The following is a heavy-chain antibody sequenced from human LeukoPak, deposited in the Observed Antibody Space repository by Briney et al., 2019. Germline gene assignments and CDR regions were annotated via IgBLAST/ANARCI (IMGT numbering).Heavy chain of an antibody. D-gene: IGHD3-3*01. J-gene: IGHJ4*02. CDR1: GGSISSSSYY. CDR3: ARENDFWSGPGEY. Sequence: SETLSLTCTVSGGSISSSSYYWGWIRQPPGKGLEWIGSIYYSGSTYYNPSLKSRVTISVDTSKNQFSLKLSSVTAADTGVYYCARENDFWSGPGEYWGQGTLVTVSS. CDR2: IYYSGST. V-gene: IGHV4-39*02.